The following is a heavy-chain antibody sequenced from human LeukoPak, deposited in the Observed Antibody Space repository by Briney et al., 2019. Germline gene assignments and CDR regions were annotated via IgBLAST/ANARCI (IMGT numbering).Heavy chain of an antibody. CDR1: GYTFSGTGWY. D-gene: IGHD3-10*01. Sequence: EASVEVSCKASGYTFSGTGWYLYWLRQAPGQGLECMGWIYPNNGATGYAQKFQGRVAMTRDTSISTAYMELSRLRPDDTAVYYCARDGPAQMVDFDYWGQGTLVTVSS. CDR3: ARDGPAQMVDFDY. J-gene: IGHJ4*02. V-gene: IGHV1-2*02. CDR2: IYPNNGAT.